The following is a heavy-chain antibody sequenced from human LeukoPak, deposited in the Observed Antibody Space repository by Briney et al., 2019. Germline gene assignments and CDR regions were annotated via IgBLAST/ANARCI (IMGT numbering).Heavy chain of an antibody. Sequence: GGSLRLSCAASGLTFSNYSMTWVRQAPGKGLFWVSGISAGGGSTYSADSVKGRFSISRDNSRNTLYLQMNSLRAEDTAVYYCAKDGFDYYDSSGYYYFDYWGQGTLVTVSS. V-gene: IGHV3-23*01. J-gene: IGHJ4*02. CDR3: AKDGFDYYDSSGYYYFDY. CDR2: ISAGGGST. CDR1: GLTFSNYS. D-gene: IGHD3-22*01.